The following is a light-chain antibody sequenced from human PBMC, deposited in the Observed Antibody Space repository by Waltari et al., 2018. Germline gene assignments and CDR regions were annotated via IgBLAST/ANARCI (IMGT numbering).Light chain of an antibody. CDR1: QSVLYLSNKKNY. J-gene: IGKJ1*01. V-gene: IGKV4-1*01. Sequence: DIVMTQSPDSLAVYLRKRATINCKSSQSVLYLSNKKNYLAWYQQKPGQSPKLLIYWASTRESGVPDRFSGSGSETDFTLTISSLQAEDVAVYYCQQYYSTLSWTFGQGTKVEIK. CDR3: QQYYSTLSWT. CDR2: WAS.